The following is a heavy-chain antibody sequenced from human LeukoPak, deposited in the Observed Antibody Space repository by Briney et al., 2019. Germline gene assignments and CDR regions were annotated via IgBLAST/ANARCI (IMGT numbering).Heavy chain of an antibody. D-gene: IGHD3-22*01. CDR1: GFTFSSYG. V-gene: IGHV3-30*03. CDR2: IAYDGSNK. CDR3: ARDQGVVVHGKYHYYGMDV. J-gene: IGHJ6*02. Sequence: PGRSLRLSCAASGFTFSSYGIHWVRQAPGKGLEWVAAIAYDGSNKYYADSVKGRLTISRDNSKKTLYLQMNSLRAEDTAVYYCARDQGVVVHGKYHYYGMDVWGQGTTVTVSS.